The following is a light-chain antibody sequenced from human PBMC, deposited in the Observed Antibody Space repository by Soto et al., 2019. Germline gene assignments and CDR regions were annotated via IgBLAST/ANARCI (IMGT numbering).Light chain of an antibody. Sequence: EILLTQSPATLSLSPGERATLSCRASQSVSSYLAWYQQKPGQAPGLLIHDASNRATGIPARFSGSGSGTDSTLTISSLEPEDFAVYYCQQRSNWPRTFGQGSKL. CDR3: QQRSNWPRT. CDR1: QSVSSY. CDR2: DAS. J-gene: IGKJ2*01. V-gene: IGKV3-11*01.